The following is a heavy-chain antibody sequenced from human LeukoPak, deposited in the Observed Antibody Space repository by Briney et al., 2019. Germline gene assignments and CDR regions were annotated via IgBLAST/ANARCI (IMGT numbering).Heavy chain of an antibody. CDR1: GGSISSGDYY. V-gene: IGHV4-30-4*01. D-gene: IGHD6-6*01. CDR3: ARDQFYASSSKNFDAFDI. Sequence: PSETLSLTCTVSGGSISSGDYYWSWIRQPPGKGLEWIGYIYYSGSTYYNPSLKSRVTISVDTSKNQFSLKLSSVTAADTAVYYCARDQFYASSSKNFDAFDIWGQGTMVTVSS. J-gene: IGHJ3*02. CDR2: IYYSGST.